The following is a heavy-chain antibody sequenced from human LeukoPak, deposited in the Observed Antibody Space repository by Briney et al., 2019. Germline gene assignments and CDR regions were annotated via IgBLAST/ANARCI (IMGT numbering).Heavy chain of an antibody. CDR3: AKDIEAAGLFFDY. V-gene: IGHV3-11*04. D-gene: IGHD6-13*01. J-gene: IGHJ4*02. CDR2: ISNGGDI. CDR1: GFTFSDYH. Sequence: GGSLRLSCAASGFTFSDYHMAWIRQAPGEGLQWVSYISNGGDIYYADSAKGRFTISRDNAKNSLYLQMNSLRAEDTALYYCAKDIEAAGLFFDYWGQGTLVTVSS.